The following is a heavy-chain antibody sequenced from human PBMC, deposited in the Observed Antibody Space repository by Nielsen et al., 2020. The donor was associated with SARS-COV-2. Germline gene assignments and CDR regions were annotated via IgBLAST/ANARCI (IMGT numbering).Heavy chain of an antibody. CDR1: GYTFTSYA. D-gene: IGHD3-3*01. CDR2: INAGNGNT. J-gene: IGHJ4*02. V-gene: IGHV1-3*01. Sequence: ASVKVSCKASGYTFTSYAMHWVRQAPGQRLEWMGWINAGNGNTKYSQKFQGGVTITRDTSTDTAYMELSSLRSEDTAVYYCASLFPIFGVVSGFDYWGQGTLVTVSS. CDR3: ASLFPIFGVVSGFDY.